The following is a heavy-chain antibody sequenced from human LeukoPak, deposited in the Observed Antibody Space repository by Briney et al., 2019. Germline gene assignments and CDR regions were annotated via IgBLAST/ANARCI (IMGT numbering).Heavy chain of an antibody. Sequence: SETLSLTCAVYGGSFSGYYWSWIRQPPGKGLEWIGEINHSGSTNYNPSLKSRVIISVDTSKNQFSLKLSSVTAADTAVYYCARTSIYYDSSGYRSWGQGNLVTVSS. J-gene: IGHJ5*02. CDR3: ARTSIYYDSSGYRS. V-gene: IGHV4-34*01. D-gene: IGHD3-22*01. CDR1: GGSFSGYY. CDR2: INHSGST.